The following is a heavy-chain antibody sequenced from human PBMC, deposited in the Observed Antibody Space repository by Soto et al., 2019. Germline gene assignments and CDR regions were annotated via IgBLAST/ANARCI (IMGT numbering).Heavy chain of an antibody. CDR1: GFTFSSYA. D-gene: IGHD3-3*01. J-gene: IGHJ4*02. V-gene: IGHV3-23*01. Sequence: PGGSLRLSCAASGFTFSSYAMSWVRQAPGKGLEWVSAISGSGGSTYYADSVKGRFTISRDNSKNTLYLQMNSLRAEDTAVYYCATPGGFTIFGVVIIPLDYWGQGTLVTVSS. CDR3: ATPGGFTIFGVVIIPLDY. CDR2: ISGSGGST.